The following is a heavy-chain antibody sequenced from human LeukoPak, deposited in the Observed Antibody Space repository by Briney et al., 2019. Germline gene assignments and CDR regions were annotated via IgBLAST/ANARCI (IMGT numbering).Heavy chain of an antibody. D-gene: IGHD2-2*02. CDR3: TTSRTNDCSNPSCYTDY. Sequence: PSETLSLTCTVSGASIYTSSSYWGWIRQPPGKGLEWIASVYYTGSTYYSPSLKSRATISVDTSKNQFSLELNSVTAADTAVYYCTTSRTNDCSNPSCYTDYWGQGTLVTVSS. V-gene: IGHV4-39*01. J-gene: IGHJ4*02. CDR2: VYYTGST. CDR1: GASIYTSSSY.